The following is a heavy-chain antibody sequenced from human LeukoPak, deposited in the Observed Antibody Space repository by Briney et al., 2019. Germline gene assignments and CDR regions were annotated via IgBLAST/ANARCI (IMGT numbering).Heavy chain of an antibody. CDR1: GYTFTSYG. D-gene: IGHD2-2*01. Sequence: GASVKVSCKASGYTFTSYGISWVRQAPGQGLEWMGWISAYNGNTNYAQKLQGRVTMTTDTYTSTAYMELRSLRSDDTAVYYCARVVPGPERLNYYYYGMDVWDKGTKVTVSS. J-gene: IGHJ6*04. V-gene: IGHV1-18*04. CDR3: ARVVPGPERLNYYYYGMDV. CDR2: ISAYNGNT.